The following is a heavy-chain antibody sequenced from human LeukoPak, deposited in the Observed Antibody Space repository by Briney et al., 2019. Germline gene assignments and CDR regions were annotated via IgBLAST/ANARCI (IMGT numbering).Heavy chain of an antibody. CDR3: ASTVAAAIDV. V-gene: IGHV1-69*05. CDR1: GGTFSSYA. D-gene: IGHD2-15*01. Sequence: GASVKVSCKASGGTFSSYAIIWVRQAPGQGLEWMGGIIPILGTANYAQKFQGRVTITTDESTSTAYMELSSLRSEDTAVYYCASTVAAAIDVWGKGTTVTVSS. J-gene: IGHJ6*04. CDR2: IIPILGTA.